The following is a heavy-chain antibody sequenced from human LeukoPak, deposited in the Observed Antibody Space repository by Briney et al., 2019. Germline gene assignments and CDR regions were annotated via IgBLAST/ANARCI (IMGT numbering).Heavy chain of an antibody. J-gene: IGHJ4*02. Sequence: PSETLSLTCTVSGYSISSGYYWGWIRQPPGKGLEWIGSIYHSGSTYYNPSLKSRVTISVDRSKNQFSLKLSSVTAADTAVYYCARAAGNPIFDYWGQGTLVTVSS. CDR2: IYHSGST. V-gene: IGHV4-38-2*02. CDR3: ARAAGNPIFDY. CDR1: GYSISSGYY.